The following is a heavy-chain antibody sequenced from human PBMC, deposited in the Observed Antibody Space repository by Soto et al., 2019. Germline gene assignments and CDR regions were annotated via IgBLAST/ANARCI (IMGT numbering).Heavy chain of an antibody. CDR2: IYYSGST. D-gene: IGHD3-16*01. CDR1: GGSISGYY. Sequence: SETLSLTCTVSGGSISGYYWSWIRQPPGKGLEWIGYIYYSGSTNYNPSLKSRVTISVDTSKNQFSLKLSSVTAADTAVYYCARYHVWGGDPYISAFDYWGQGTLVTVSS. J-gene: IGHJ4*02. V-gene: IGHV4-59*01. CDR3: ARYHVWGGDPYISAFDY.